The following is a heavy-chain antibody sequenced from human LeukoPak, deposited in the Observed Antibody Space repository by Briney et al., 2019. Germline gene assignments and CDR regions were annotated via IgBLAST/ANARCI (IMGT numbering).Heavy chain of an antibody. CDR2: INHSGST. CDR3: ARSRSTGWFDP. J-gene: IGHJ5*02. Sequence: KPSETLSLTCAVYGGSFSGYYWSWIRQPPGKGLEWIGEINHSGSTNYNPSLKSRVTISVDTSKNQFSLKLSSVTAADTAVYYCARSRSTGWFDPWGQGTLVTVSS. CDR1: GGSFSGYY. V-gene: IGHV4-34*01. D-gene: IGHD1-14*01.